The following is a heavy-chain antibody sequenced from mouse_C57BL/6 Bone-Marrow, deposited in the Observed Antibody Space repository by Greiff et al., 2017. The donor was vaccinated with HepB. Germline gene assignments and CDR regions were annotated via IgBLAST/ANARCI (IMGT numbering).Heavy chain of an antibody. CDR3: TRGPYYYGSSADFDY. CDR2: ISSGGDYI. D-gene: IGHD1-1*01. J-gene: IGHJ2*01. Sequence: EVKLVESGEGLVKPGGSLKLSCAASGFTFSSYAMSWVRQTPEKRLEWVAYISSGGDYIYYADTVKGRFTISRDNARNTLYLQMSSLKSEDTAMYYCTRGPYYYGSSADFDYWGQGTTLTVSS. CDR1: GFTFSSYA. V-gene: IGHV5-9-1*02.